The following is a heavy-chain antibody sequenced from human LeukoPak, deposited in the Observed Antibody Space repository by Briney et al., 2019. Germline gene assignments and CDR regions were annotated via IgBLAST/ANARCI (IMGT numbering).Heavy chain of an antibody. J-gene: IGHJ3*01. D-gene: IGHD3-10*01. CDR3: ARRFVSFTLFGF. CDR1: GGSISNYF. V-gene: IGHV4-59*12. Sequence: SETLSLTCTVSGGSISNYFWSWIRQPPGKGLEWIGYIYYSGSTNYNPSLNSRVTISVDTSKNQFSLKLSSVTAADTAMYYCARRFVSFTLFGFWGRGAMVAVSS. CDR2: IYYSGST.